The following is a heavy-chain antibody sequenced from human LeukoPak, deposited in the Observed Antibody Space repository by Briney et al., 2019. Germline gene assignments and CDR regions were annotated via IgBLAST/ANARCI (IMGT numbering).Heavy chain of an antibody. CDR2: IYPGDSDT. CDR3: ARQAVYYNYMDV. CDR1: GYSFTSYW. J-gene: IGHJ6*03. V-gene: IGHV5-51*01. D-gene: IGHD4-17*01. Sequence: GESLQISCQGSGYSFTSYWIGWVRQMTGKGREWMGIIYPGDSDTRYSPSFQGEVTISAHKSITTADLQWSRLKCSDTAMYCCARQAVYYNYMDVWGKGTTGTLSS.